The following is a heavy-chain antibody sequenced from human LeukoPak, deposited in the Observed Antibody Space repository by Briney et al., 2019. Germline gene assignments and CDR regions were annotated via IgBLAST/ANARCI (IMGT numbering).Heavy chain of an antibody. CDR1: GFTFDDYA. Sequence: GGSLRLSCAASGFTFDDYAMHRVRQAPGRGLEWVSGISWNSGSIGYADSVKGRFTISRDNAKNSLYLQMNSLRAEDTALYYCAKDLAARLYYYGMDVWGQGTTVTVSS. CDR3: AKDLAARLYYYGMDV. CDR2: ISWNSGSI. V-gene: IGHV3-9*01. J-gene: IGHJ6*02. D-gene: IGHD2-15*01.